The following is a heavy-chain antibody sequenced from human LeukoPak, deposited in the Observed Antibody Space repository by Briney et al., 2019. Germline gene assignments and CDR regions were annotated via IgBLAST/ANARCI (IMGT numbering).Heavy chain of an antibody. CDR1: GYTFTHFY. CDR2: INPNSGGT. Sequence: ASVKVSCKASGYTFTHFYIHWVRQAPGQELEWMGRINPNSGGTNYAQKFQGRVTMTRDTSISTAYMDLSSLRSDDTAVYYCALLRVANYFYYYMDVWGKGTTVTVSS. D-gene: IGHD5-12*01. V-gene: IGHV1-2*06. J-gene: IGHJ6*03. CDR3: ALLRVANYFYYYMDV.